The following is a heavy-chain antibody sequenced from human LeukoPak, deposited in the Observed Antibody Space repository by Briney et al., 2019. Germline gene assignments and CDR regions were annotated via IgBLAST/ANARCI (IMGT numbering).Heavy chain of an antibody. CDR1: GYTFTSYG. V-gene: IGHV1-18*01. D-gene: IGHD3-3*01. J-gene: IGHJ6*03. Sequence: GASVKVSCKASGYTFTSYGISWVRQAPGQGLEWMGWISAYNGNTNYAQKLQGRVTMTTDTSTSTAYMELSRLRSDDTAVYYCAREGQGAKLRSAMDVWGKGTTVTVSS. CDR3: AREGQGAKLRSAMDV. CDR2: ISAYNGNT.